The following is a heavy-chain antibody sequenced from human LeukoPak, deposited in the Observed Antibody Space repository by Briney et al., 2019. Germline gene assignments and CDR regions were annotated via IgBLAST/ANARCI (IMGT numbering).Heavy chain of an antibody. J-gene: IGHJ4*02. CDR1: GYSISSGYW. CDR3: ARDTQQLDYFDY. V-gene: IGHV4-4*02. CDR2: IYHSGST. D-gene: IGHD6-13*01. Sequence: PSGTLSLTCAVSGYSISSGYWWSWVRQSPGKGLEWIGEIYHSGSTNYNPSLKSRVTLSVDKSNNQFSLKLNFVTAADTAVYYCARDTQQLDYFDYWGQGTVVTVSS.